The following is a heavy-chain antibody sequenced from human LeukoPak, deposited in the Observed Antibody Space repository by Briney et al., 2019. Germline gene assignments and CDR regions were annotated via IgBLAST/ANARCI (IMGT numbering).Heavy chain of an antibody. CDR2: ISDSGDNT. Sequence: GGSLRLSCAASGFTFSTYVMSWVRQAPGKGLEWVSGISDSGDNTYYADSVKGRFTISRDSSKNTLYLQMNSLRAEDTAVYFCAKGSGYDTDFDYWGQGTLVSVSS. J-gene: IGHJ4*02. CDR1: GFTFSTYV. CDR3: AKGSGYDTDFDY. V-gene: IGHV3-23*01. D-gene: IGHD5-12*01.